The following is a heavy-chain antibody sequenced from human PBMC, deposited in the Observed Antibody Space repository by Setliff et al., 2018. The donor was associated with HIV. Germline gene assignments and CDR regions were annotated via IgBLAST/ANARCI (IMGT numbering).Heavy chain of an antibody. CDR3: ARGYCSSTSCYGIYYFDN. Sequence: GASVKVSCKASGYTFTNYGISWVRQAPGQGLEWMGWISAYNGNTNYAQKFQGRVTMTTDTSTRTAYMELRSLRSDDTAVYYCARGYCSSTSCYGIYYFDNWGQGTPVTVSS. CDR1: GYTFTNYG. J-gene: IGHJ4*02. CDR2: ISAYNGNT. V-gene: IGHV1-18*01. D-gene: IGHD2-2*01.